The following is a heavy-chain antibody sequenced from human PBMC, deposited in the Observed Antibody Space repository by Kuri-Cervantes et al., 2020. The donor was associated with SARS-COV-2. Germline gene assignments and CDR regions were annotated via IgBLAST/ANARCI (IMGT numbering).Heavy chain of an antibody. CDR1: GGSISSHY. D-gene: IGHD3-22*01. CDR2: IYYSGST. V-gene: IGHV4-59*11. J-gene: IGHJ4*02. CDR3: ARDPNYYDSSGYYYFDY. Sequence: SETLSLTCTVSGGSISSHYWSWIRQPPGKGLEWIGYIYYSGSTNYNPSLKSRVTISVDTSKNQFSLKLSSVTAADTAVYYCARDPNYYDSSGYYYFDYWGQGTLVTDSP.